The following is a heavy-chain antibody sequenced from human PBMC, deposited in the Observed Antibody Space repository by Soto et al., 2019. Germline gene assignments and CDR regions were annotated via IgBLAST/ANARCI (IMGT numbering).Heavy chain of an antibody. D-gene: IGHD6-19*01. V-gene: IGHV3-30*18. J-gene: IGHJ4*02. CDR1: GFTFSSYG. CDR3: AKTRSYSRGIGLPTEMGDYFDY. Sequence: QVQLVESGGGVVQPGRSLRLSCAASGFTFSSYGMHWVRQAPGKGLEWVAVISYDGSNKYYADSVKGRFTISRDNSKNTLYLQLNSLRADDTAVYYCAKTRSYSRGIGLPTEMGDYFDYWGQGTLVTVSS. CDR2: ISYDGSNK.